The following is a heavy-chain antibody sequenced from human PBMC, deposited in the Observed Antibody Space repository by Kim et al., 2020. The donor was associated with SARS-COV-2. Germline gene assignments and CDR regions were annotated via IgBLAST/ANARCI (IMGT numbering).Heavy chain of an antibody. CDR3: ARAGVVAAFDY. J-gene: IGHJ4*02. V-gene: IGHV3-7*01. Sequence: VDSLRGRFTIARDNAKSSLYLQRRSLRAEDTALYYCARAGVVAAFDYWGQGTLVTVSA. D-gene: IGHD2-15*01.